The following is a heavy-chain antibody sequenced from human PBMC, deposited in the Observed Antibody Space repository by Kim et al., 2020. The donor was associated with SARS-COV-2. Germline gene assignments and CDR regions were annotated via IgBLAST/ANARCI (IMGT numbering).Heavy chain of an antibody. CDR1: GFTFSSYA. J-gene: IGHJ4*02. Sequence: GGSLRLSCAASGFTFSSYAMSWVRQAPGKGLEWVSVIYSGGSSTYYADSVKGRFTISRDNSKNTLYLQMNSLRAEDTAVYYCASTYYYGSGSYYNEPGLYDYWGQGTLVTVSS. V-gene: IGHV3-23*03. CDR3: ASTYYYGSGSYYNEPGLYDY. CDR2: IYSGGSST. D-gene: IGHD3-10*01.